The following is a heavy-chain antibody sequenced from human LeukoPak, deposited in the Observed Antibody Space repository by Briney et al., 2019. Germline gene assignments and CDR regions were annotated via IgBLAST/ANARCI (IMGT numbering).Heavy chain of an antibody. Sequence: SETLSLTCAVYGGSFSGYYWSWIRQPPGKGLEWMGEIYHSGSTKYNPSLKSRVTISVDTTKDQFSLKLSSVTAADTAVYYCARGGYSGYPTPLYYGMDVWGKGTTVTVSS. CDR3: ARGGYSGYPTPLYYGMDV. CDR1: GGSFSGYY. V-gene: IGHV4-34*01. J-gene: IGHJ6*04. D-gene: IGHD5-12*01. CDR2: IYHSGST.